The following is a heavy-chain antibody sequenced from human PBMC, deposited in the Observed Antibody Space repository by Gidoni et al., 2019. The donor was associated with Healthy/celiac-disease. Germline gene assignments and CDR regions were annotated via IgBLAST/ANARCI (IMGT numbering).Heavy chain of an antibody. CDR3: ARRDFGVVTGYYYGMDG. J-gene: IGHJ6*02. CDR2: ISSSSSYI. CDR1: GFTFSSYS. D-gene: IGHD3-3*01. Sequence: VQLVESGGGLVKPGGSLRLPCAASGFTFSSYSMNWVRQAPGKGLEWVSSISSSSSYIYYADSVKGRFTISRDNAKNSLYLQMNSLRAEDTAVYYCARRDFGVVTGYYYGMDGWGQGTTVTVSS. V-gene: IGHV3-21*01.